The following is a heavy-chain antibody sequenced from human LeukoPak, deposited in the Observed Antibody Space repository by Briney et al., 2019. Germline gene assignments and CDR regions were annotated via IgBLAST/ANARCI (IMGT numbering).Heavy chain of an antibody. Sequence: SETLSLTCAVSGYSISSGYYWGWIRQPPGKGLEWIGSIYHSGSTYYNPSLKSRVTISVDTSKNQFSLKLSSVTAADTAVYYCAGSCDAFDIWGQGTMVTVSS. CDR3: AGSCDAFDI. J-gene: IGHJ3*02. CDR2: IYHSGST. CDR1: GYSISSGYY. D-gene: IGHD2-15*01. V-gene: IGHV4-38-2*01.